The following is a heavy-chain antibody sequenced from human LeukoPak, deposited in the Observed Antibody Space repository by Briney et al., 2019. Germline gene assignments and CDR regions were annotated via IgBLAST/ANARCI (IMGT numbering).Heavy chain of an antibody. CDR1: GGTFSSYA. CDR3: AYCSSTSCYTSAPYYMDV. CDR2: IIPIFGTA. J-gene: IGHJ6*03. D-gene: IGHD2-2*02. Sequence: ASVKVSCKASGGTFSSYAISWVRQAPGQGLEWMGGIIPIFGTANYAQKFQGRVRITTDESTSTAYMELSSLRSEDTAVYYCAYCSSTSCYTSAPYYMDVWGKGTTVTVSS. V-gene: IGHV1-69*05.